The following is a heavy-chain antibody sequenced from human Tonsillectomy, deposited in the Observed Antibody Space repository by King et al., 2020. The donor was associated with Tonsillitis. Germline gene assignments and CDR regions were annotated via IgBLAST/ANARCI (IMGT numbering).Heavy chain of an antibody. Sequence: VQLVESGGGVVQPGRSLRLSCAASGFIFSSYGMHWVRQAPGKGLEWVAVISYDGSNKYYAESVKGRFTISRDNSKNTLYLQMNSLGAEDTAVYYSATLFLSGNNCQGDYWGQGTLVTVSS. CDR3: ATLFLSGNNCQGDY. CDR2: ISYDGSNK. J-gene: IGHJ4*02. D-gene: IGHD1-26*01. CDR1: GFIFSSYG. V-gene: IGHV3-30*03.